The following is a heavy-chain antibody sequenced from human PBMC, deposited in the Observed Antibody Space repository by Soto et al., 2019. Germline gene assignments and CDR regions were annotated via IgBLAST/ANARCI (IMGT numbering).Heavy chain of an antibody. CDR3: ARSYDYVWGSYRFNWFDP. CDR1: GGSISSYY. D-gene: IGHD3-16*02. J-gene: IGHJ5*02. V-gene: IGHV4-59*01. CDR2: IYYSGST. Sequence: PSETLSLTCTVSGGSISSYYWSWIRQPPGKGLEWIGYIYYSGSTNYNPSLKSRVTISVDTSKNQSSLKLSSVTAADTAVYYCARSYDYVWGSYRFNWFDPWGQGTLVTVSS.